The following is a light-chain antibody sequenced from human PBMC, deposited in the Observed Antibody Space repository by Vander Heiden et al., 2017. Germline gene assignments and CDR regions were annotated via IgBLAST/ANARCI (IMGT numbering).Light chain of an antibody. J-gene: IGLJ1*01. CDR1: SSDVGGYNF. V-gene: IGLV2-14*03. CDR3: SSYTTSSTYV. Sequence: QSALTQPASLSGSPGQSITISCTGTSSDVGGYNFVAWYQQQQGKAPKLMLFGVKNRPSGVSNRFSGSKSGNTASLTISGLQAEDEADYYCSSYTTSSTYVFGGGTKVTVL. CDR2: GVK.